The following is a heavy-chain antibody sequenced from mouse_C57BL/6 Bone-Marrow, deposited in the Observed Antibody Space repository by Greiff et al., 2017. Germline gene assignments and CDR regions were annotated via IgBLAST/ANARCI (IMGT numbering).Heavy chain of an antibody. Sequence: EVKLVESGGGLVKPGGSLKLSCAASGFTFSDYGMHWVRQAPEKGLEWVAYISSGSSTIYYADTVKGRFTISRDNAKNTLFLQMTSLRSEDTAMYYCAIDLLWTPFAYWGQGTLVTVSA. CDR2: ISSGSSTI. D-gene: IGHD2-1*01. V-gene: IGHV5-17*01. CDR1: GFTFSDYG. CDR3: AIDLLWTPFAY. J-gene: IGHJ3*01.